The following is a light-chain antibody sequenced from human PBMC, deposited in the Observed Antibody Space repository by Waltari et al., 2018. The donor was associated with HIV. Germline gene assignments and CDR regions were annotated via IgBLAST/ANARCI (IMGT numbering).Light chain of an antibody. J-gene: IGLJ1*01. CDR1: SGNIASNH. CDR3: QSYNSTNPCV. V-gene: IGLV6-57*03. CDR2: EDT. Sequence: NFMLTQPHSVSESPGKTVTISCARSSGNIASNHVQWYQQRPGSAPTPVIYEDTQRPSGVPDLFSGSIDSSSNSASLTIYELKTEDEADYYCQSYNSTNPCVFGTGTRVTVL.